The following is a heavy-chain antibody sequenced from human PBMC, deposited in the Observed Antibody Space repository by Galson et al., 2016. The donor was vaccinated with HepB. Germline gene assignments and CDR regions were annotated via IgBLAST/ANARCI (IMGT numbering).Heavy chain of an antibody. CDR2: ISWSSGSI. D-gene: IGHD3-3*01. J-gene: IGHJ6*04. CDR3: AKDIRAIFAVVMGGPRYYHGMDV. V-gene: IGHV3-9*01. CDR1: GFTFDDYA. Sequence: SLRLPCAASGFTFDDYAMHCVRQAPGQGLEWVSGISWSSGSIDYADSVKGRFTISIDNAKKSLYLQMDSLRAEDTALYYCAKDIRAIFAVVMGGPRYYHGMDVWGKGTAVTVSS.